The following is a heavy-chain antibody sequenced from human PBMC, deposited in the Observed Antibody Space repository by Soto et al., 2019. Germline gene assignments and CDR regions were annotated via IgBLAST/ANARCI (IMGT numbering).Heavy chain of an antibody. Sequence: QVQLVQSGADVKKPGASVKVSCKASGFTLTTSYIHWVRQAPGQGLEWLGMINPGGGRTTYAQDFQGRLTMTADTPARTVYMDLSGLTSDDTAVYYCARDRDYYKLGAQYFDSWGKGTLVTVSS. CDR1: GFTLTTSY. CDR2: INPGGGRT. CDR3: ARDRDYYKLGAQYFDS. J-gene: IGHJ4*02. V-gene: IGHV1-46*01. D-gene: IGHD3-22*01.